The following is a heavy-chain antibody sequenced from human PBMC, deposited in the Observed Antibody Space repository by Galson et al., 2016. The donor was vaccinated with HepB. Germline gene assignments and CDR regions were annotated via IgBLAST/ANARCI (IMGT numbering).Heavy chain of an antibody. D-gene: IGHD6-19*01. CDR2: IWYDGVNT. Sequence: SLRLSCAASGFTLSSYGIHWVRQAPGKGLEWVAVIWYDGVNTYYADSVKGRFTISRDSAENSLYLQMNSLRAEDTAVYYCARVRWLEPLDYWGQGTLVTVSS. V-gene: IGHV3-33*01. CDR3: ARVRWLEPLDY. J-gene: IGHJ4*02. CDR1: GFTLSSYG.